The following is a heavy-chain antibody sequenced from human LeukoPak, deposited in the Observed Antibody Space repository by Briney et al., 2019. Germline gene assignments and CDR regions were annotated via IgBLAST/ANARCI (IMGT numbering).Heavy chain of an antibody. CDR2: ISSSSSTI. CDR3: ATDRYSTFDY. CDR1: GFTFSSYS. D-gene: IGHD6-13*01. V-gene: IGHV3-48*01. Sequence: PGGSLRLSCAASGFTFSSYSMNWVRQAPGTGLEWVSYISSSSSTIYYGDSVKGRYTISRDNAKNSLYLQMNSLRAEDTAVYYCATDRYSTFDYWGQGILVTVSS. J-gene: IGHJ4*02.